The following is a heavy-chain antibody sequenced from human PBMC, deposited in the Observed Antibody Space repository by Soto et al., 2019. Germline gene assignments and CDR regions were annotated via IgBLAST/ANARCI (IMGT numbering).Heavy chain of an antibody. CDR2: INIGGSAA. D-gene: IGHD6-19*01. CDR3: VRGTNGWYGIDY. J-gene: IGHJ4*02. Sequence: EVQLVESGGGLVQPGGSLRLSCAASGFTFSNYWMHWVRLPPGRGLLWVSRINIGGSAANYVGSVEGRFTVSRDDAKNTLYLQMNSLRDDDTAVYYCVRGTNGWYGIDYWGQGAPVTVSS. V-gene: IGHV3-74*01. CDR1: GFTFSNYW.